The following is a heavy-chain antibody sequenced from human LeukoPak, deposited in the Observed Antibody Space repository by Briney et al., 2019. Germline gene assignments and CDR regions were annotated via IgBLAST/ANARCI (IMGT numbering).Heavy chain of an antibody. CDR2: INPNSGGT. CDR1: GYTFTGYY. Sequence: ASVKVSCKASGYTFTGYYMHWVRQAPGQGLEWMGWINPNSGGTNYAQKFQGRVTMTRDTSISTAYMELSRLRSDDTAVYYCTSPTTYIAAAGNGRLGTEDYFDYWGQGTLVTVSS. V-gene: IGHV1-2*02. CDR3: TSPTTYIAAAGNGRLGTEDYFDY. D-gene: IGHD6-13*01. J-gene: IGHJ4*02.